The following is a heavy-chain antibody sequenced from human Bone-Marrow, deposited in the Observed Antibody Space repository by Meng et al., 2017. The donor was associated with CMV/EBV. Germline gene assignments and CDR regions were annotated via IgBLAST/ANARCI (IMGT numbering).Heavy chain of an antibody. J-gene: IGHJ4*02. D-gene: IGHD5-12*01. V-gene: IGHV3-49*04. CDR3: TTGPQWLRLRGGSLYYFDY. CDR1: GFTFGDYG. CDR2: IRNKAFGGTT. Sequence: GGSLRLSCTASGFTFGDYGMTWVRQAPGKGLEWVGFIRNKAFGGTTEYAASVKGRFTISRDDSKNTLYLQMNSLKTEDTAVYYCTTGPQWLRLRGGSLYYFDYWGQGTLVTVSS.